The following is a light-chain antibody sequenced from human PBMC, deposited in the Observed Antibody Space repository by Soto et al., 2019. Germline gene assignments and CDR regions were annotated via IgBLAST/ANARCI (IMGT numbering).Light chain of an antibody. CDR2: DNN. J-gene: IGLJ2*01. CDR1: SYNIENNY. Sequence: QSVLTQPPSVSAAPGQKVTISCSGSSYNIENNYVSWYQQLPGTAPKLLIYDNNKRPSGIPDRFSGSKSGTSATLGITGLQTGDEADYYCGTWDSSLSAAVFGGGTKLTVL. V-gene: IGLV1-51*01. CDR3: GTWDSSLSAAV.